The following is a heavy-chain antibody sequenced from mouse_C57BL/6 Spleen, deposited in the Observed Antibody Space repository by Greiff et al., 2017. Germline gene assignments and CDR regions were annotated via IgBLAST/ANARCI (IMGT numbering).Heavy chain of an antibody. J-gene: IGHJ3*01. CDR1: GFNIKDYS. Sequence: VQLQQSGAELVKPGASVKLSCPASGFNIKDYSMHWVKQRPEQGLEWIGRIDPEDGETKYAPKFQGKATITADTASTTAYLQISSLTSEDTAVYYCARWGNYVGWFADWGQGTLVTVSA. V-gene: IGHV14-2*01. CDR2: IDPEDGET. CDR3: ARWGNYVGWFAD. D-gene: IGHD1-1*01.